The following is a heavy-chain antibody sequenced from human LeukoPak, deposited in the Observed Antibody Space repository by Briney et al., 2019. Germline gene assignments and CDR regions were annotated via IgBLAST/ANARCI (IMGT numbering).Heavy chain of an antibody. V-gene: IGHV4-39*02. D-gene: IGHD6-6*01. CDR3: AREIVSSVES. CDR1: GDSISNTRYH. Sequence: SETLSLTCTVSGDSISNTRYHWGWIRQPPRKGLEWIGSIYYSGATYYNPSLKSRVTISVDTSRNHFSLKLSSVTAADTAVYHCAREIVSSVESWGQGSLVTVSS. J-gene: IGHJ4*02. CDR2: IYYSGAT.